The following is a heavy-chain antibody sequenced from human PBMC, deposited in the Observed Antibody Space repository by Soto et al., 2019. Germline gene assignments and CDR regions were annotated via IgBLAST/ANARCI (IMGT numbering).Heavy chain of an antibody. J-gene: IGHJ4*02. D-gene: IGHD2-15*01. V-gene: IGHV3-74*01. CDR2: INSDGSST. CDR1: GFTFSSYW. Sequence: GGSLRLSCAASGFTFSSYWMHWVRQAPGKGLVWVSRINSDGSSTSYADSVKGRFTISRDNAKNTLYLQMNSLRAEDTAVYYCVRTSLVVAAATREDYWGQGTLVTVGS. CDR3: VRTSLVVAAATREDY.